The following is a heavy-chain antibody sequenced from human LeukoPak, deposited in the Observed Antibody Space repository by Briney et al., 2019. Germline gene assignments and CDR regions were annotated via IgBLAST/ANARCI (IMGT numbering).Heavy chain of an antibody. D-gene: IGHD6-19*01. CDR2: MNPNSGNT. V-gene: IGHV1-8*01. Sequence: ASVKVSCKASGYTFTSYDINWVRQATGQGLEWMGWMNPNSGNTGYAQKFQGRVTMTRNTSISTAYMELSSLRSEDTAVYYCASPPGIAVAGTIARKGFDPWGQGTLVTASS. CDR1: GYTFTSYD. CDR3: ASPPGIAVAGTIARKGFDP. J-gene: IGHJ5*02.